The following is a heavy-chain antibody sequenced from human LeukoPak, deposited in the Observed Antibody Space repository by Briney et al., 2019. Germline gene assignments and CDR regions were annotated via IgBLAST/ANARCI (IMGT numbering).Heavy chain of an antibody. Sequence: PSETLSLTCTVFGGSISSSSYYWGWIRQPPGKGLEWIGSIYYSGSTYYNPSLKSRVTISVDTSKNQFSLKLSSVTAADTAVYYCARDRTDYCSGGSCYWGEWDYWGQGTLVTVS. CDR1: GGSISSSSYY. CDR2: IYYSGST. D-gene: IGHD2-15*01. J-gene: IGHJ4*02. V-gene: IGHV4-39*07. CDR3: ARDRTDYCSGGSCYWGEWDY.